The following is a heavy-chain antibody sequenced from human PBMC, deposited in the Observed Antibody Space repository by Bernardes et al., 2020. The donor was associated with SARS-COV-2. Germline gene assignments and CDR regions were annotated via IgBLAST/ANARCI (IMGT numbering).Heavy chain of an antibody. Sequence: GGSLRLSCAASGFTFSNYAMSWVRQAPGKGLEWVSGIIGSGGSTFYADSVKGRFTISRDNSKNTLYLQMNSLRAEDTAVYYCAIDVAGEHSTWGQGTLVTVSS. CDR3: AIDVAGEHST. D-gene: IGHD3-16*01. CDR2: IIGSGGST. CDR1: GFTFSNYA. J-gene: IGHJ5*02. V-gene: IGHV3-23*01.